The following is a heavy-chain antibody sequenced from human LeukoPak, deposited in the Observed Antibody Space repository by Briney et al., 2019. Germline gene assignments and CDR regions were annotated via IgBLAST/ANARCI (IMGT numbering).Heavy chain of an antibody. Sequence: SVKVSCKASGGTFSSYAISWVRQAPGQGLEWMGRIIPIFGIANYAQKFQGRVTITADTSTSTAYMELSSLRSEDTAVYYCARDLGYGSGSYFPNWFDPWGQGTLVTVSS. V-gene: IGHV1-69*10. CDR3: ARDLGYGSGSYFPNWFDP. CDR2: IIPIFGIA. D-gene: IGHD3-10*01. J-gene: IGHJ5*02. CDR1: GGTFSSYA.